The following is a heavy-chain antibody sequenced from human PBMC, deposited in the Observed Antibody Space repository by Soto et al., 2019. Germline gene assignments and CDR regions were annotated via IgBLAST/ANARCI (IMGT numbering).Heavy chain of an antibody. J-gene: IGHJ4*02. CDR3: AHCPGWYFLDY. CDR1: GASIITQNY. Sequence: QVQLQVSGPGLVEPSVTLSLTCAFSGASIITQNYYNWVRQSPAKGLGWIGEIHHSGNTNFSTSLKSRVTVSVHTSNTQASLRLRSVTAADTVIYYCAHCPGWYFLDYWGQGAMVTVS. CDR2: IHHSGNT. V-gene: IGHV4-4*02. D-gene: IGHD6-13*01.